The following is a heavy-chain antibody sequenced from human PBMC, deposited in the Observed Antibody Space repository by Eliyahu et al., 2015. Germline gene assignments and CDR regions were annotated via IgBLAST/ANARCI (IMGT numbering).Heavy chain of an antibody. V-gene: IGHV3-7*01. D-gene: IGHD2-2*01. CDR3: ARDFWDIGVVSLAKNPLEY. Sequence: EVQLVESGGGLVQPGGSLRLSCVGSGFTFRSYWMNWVRQAPGKGLEWVATIKQDGSEKFYVDSVKGRFTISRDNAKNSLFLQMNSLRAEDTAVYYCARDFWDIGVVSLAKNPLEYWGQGTLVTVSS. J-gene: IGHJ4*02. CDR1: GFTFRSYW. CDR2: IKQDGSEK.